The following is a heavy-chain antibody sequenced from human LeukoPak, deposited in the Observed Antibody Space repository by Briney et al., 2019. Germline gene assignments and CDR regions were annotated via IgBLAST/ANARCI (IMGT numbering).Heavy chain of an antibody. Sequence: PGRSLRLSCAASGFTFSSYGMHWVRQAPGKGLEWVAVIWYDGSNKYYADSVKGRFTISRDNSKNTLYLQMNSLRAEDTAVYYCARAPYGDYPYGMDVWGQGTTVTVSS. CDR1: GFTFSSYG. J-gene: IGHJ6*02. D-gene: IGHD4-17*01. V-gene: IGHV3-33*01. CDR2: IWYDGSNK. CDR3: ARAPYGDYPYGMDV.